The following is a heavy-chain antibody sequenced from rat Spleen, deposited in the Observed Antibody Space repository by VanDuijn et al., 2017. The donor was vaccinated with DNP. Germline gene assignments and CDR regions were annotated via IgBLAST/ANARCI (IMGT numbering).Heavy chain of an antibody. D-gene: IGHD1-2*01. V-gene: IGHV5S10*01. Sequence: EVQLVESGGGLVQPGRSLKLSCAASGFTFSDYNMAWVRQAPKKGLEWVATIIYDDSRTYYRDSVKGRFTISRDDAKNTLYLQMKRLRSEDTATYYCAARYSSSWFAYWGQGTLVTVSS. CDR3: AARYSSSWFAY. CDR2: IIYDDSRT. CDR1: GFTFSDYN. J-gene: IGHJ3*01.